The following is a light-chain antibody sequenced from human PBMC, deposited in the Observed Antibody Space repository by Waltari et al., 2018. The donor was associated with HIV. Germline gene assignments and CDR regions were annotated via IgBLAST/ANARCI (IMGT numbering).Light chain of an antibody. J-gene: IGKJ4*01. Sequence: ESVITQSPATLSLSPGERATLSCRASQSVSNSLLWYQQKPGQAPRLLIYDASNRATGVPARFSGSGSGTDFTLTISSLEPEDFAVYYCQQRSNWPPITFGGGTKVEIK. CDR3: QQRSNWPPIT. V-gene: IGKV3-11*01. CDR1: QSVSNS. CDR2: DAS.